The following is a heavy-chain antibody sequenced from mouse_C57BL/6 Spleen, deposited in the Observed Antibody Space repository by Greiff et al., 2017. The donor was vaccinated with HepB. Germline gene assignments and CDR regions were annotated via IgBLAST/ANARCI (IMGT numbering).Heavy chain of an antibody. J-gene: IGHJ2*01. CDR1: GYTFTSYW. V-gene: IGHV1-69*01. D-gene: IGHD2-3*01. CDR3: ARKGWGY. CDR2: IDPSDSYT. Sequence: QVQLQQSGAELVMPGASVKLSCKASGYTFTSYWMHWVKQRPGQGLEWIGEIDPSDSYTNYNQKFKGKSTLTVDKSSSTAYMQLSSLTSEDSAVYYCARKGWGYWGQGTTLTVSS.